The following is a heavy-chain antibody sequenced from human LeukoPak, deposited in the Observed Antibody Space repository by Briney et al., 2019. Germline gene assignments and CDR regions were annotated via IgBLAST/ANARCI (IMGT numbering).Heavy chain of an antibody. CDR2: INSDGSST. D-gene: IGHD6-13*01. CDR3: AKDGYSSSWFLFDY. Sequence: GGTLRLSCAASGFTFSSYWMHWVRQAPGKGLVWVSRINSDGSSTSYADSVKGRFTISRDNTKNTLYLQMNSLRAEDTAVYYCAKDGYSSSWFLFDYWGQGTLVTVSP. J-gene: IGHJ4*02. V-gene: IGHV3-74*01. CDR1: GFTFSSYW.